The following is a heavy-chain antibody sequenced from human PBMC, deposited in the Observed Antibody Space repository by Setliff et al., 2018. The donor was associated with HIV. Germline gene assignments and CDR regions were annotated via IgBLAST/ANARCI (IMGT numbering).Heavy chain of an antibody. Sequence: PSETLSLTCAVYGGSFSGYYWSWIRQPPGKGLEWIGEINHRGSTNCNPSLKSRVSISVDTSKHQFSLKLSSVTAADTAVYYCATLKMATIYRDFDYWGQGTLVTV. CDR1: GGSFSGYY. CDR3: ATLKMATIYRDFDY. CDR2: INHRGST. V-gene: IGHV4-34*01. J-gene: IGHJ4*02. D-gene: IGHD5-12*01.